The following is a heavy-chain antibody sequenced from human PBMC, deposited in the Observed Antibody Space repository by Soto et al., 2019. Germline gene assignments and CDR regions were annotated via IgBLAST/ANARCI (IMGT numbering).Heavy chain of an antibody. J-gene: IGHJ6*02. V-gene: IGHV3-30*18. CDR2: ISYDGSNK. D-gene: IGHD3-10*01. CDR3: AKGDYYGSGSYSKGYYYYGMDV. Sequence: PGGSLRLSCAASGFTFSSYGMHWVRQAPGKGLEWVAVISYDGSNKYYADSVKGRFTISRDNSKNTLYLQMNSRRAEDTAVYYCAKGDYYGSGSYSKGYYYYGMDVWGQGTTVTVSS. CDR1: GFTFSSYG.